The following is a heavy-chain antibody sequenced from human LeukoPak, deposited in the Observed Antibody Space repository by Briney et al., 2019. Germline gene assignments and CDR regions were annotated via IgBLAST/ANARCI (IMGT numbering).Heavy chain of an antibody. CDR1: GFTFSTYG. D-gene: IGHD3-22*01. CDR2: ISYDGNNK. CDR3: AKDRQNLYYYDSSGRYFDY. Sequence: GGSLRLSCAGSGFTFSTYGMHWVRQAPGKGLEWLAVISYDGNNKDYADSVKGRFTISRDNSKNTLFLQMNSLRAEDTAVFYCAKDRQNLYYYDSSGRYFDYWGQGTLVTVSS. V-gene: IGHV3-30*18. J-gene: IGHJ4*02.